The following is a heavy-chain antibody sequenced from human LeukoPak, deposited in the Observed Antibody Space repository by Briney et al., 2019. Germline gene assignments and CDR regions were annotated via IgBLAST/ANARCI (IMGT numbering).Heavy chain of an antibody. J-gene: IGHJ6*03. V-gene: IGHV3-21*01. Sequence: NPGGSLRLSCAASGFTFSSYSMNWVRQAPGKGLEWVSSISSSSSYIYYADSVKGRLTISRDNAKNSLYLQMNSLRAEDTAVYYCTRVGGIIAARIRTGFYMDVWGKGTTVTVSS. D-gene: IGHD6-6*01. CDR3: TRVGGIIAARIRTGFYMDV. CDR2: ISSSSSYI. CDR1: GFTFSSYS.